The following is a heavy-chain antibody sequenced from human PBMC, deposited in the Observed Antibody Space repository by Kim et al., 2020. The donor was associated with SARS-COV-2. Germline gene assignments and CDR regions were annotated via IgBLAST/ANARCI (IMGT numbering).Heavy chain of an antibody. CDR2: IKQDGSER. V-gene: IGHV3-7*01. J-gene: IGHJ6*03. CDR3: SRFHWEVSSTYQDYYMD. Sequence: GGSLRLSCVASGFTFESHWMTWVRQVPGKGLEWVANIKQDGSERYYVESVKGRFIISRDNAENSLFLYMNSLRVEDTAFYFCSRFHWEVSSTYQDYYMD. D-gene: IGHD4-4*01. CDR1: GFTFESHW.